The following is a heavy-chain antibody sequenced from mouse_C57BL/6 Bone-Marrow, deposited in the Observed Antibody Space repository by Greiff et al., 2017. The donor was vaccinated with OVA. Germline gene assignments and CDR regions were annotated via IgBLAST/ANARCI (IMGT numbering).Heavy chain of an antibody. D-gene: IGHD1-1*01. CDR3: ASDGSSYYYFDY. CDR1: GFTFSDYG. CDR2: ISSGSSTI. V-gene: IGHV5-17*01. J-gene: IGHJ2*01. Sequence: EVKLMESGGGLVKPGGSLKLSCAASGFTFSDYGMHWVRQAPEKGLEWVAYISSGSSTIYYEDTVKGRFTISRDNAKNTLFLQMTSLRSEDTAMYYCASDGSSYYYFDYWGQGTTLTVSS.